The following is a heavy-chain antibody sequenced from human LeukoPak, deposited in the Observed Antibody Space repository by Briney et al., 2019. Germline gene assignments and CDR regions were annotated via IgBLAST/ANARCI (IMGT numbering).Heavy chain of an antibody. CDR3: ARDVQD. D-gene: IGHD1-1*01. Sequence: GGSLRLSCAASGFTFSSYAMSWVRQAPGKGLEWVSVIYSGGSTYYADSVKGRFTISRHNSKSTLYLQMNSLRAEDTAVYYCARDVQDWGQGTLVTVSS. CDR1: GFTFSSYA. CDR2: IYSGGST. J-gene: IGHJ4*02. V-gene: IGHV3-53*04.